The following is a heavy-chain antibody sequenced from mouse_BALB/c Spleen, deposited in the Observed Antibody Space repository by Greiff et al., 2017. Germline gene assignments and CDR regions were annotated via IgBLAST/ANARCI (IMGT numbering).Heavy chain of an antibody. CDR1: GYSITSDYA. V-gene: IGHV3-2*02. D-gene: IGHD2-2*01. CDR3: ARSGLRYAMDY. J-gene: IGHJ4*01. CDR2: ISYSGST. Sequence: EVQRVESGPGLVKPSQSLSLTCTVTGYSITSDYAWNWIRQFPGNKLEWMGYISYSGSTSYNPSLKSRISITRDTSKNQFFLQLNSVTTEDTATYYCARSGLRYAMDYWGQGTSVTVSS.